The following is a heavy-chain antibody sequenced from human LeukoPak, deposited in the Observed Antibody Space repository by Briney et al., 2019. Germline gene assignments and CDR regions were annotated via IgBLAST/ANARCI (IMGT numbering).Heavy chain of an antibody. V-gene: IGHV3-30*02. CDR2: IRYDGSNK. CDR3: AKDPVVGATHYYFDY. J-gene: IGHJ4*02. Sequence: GGSLRLSCAASGFTFSSYGMHWVRQAPGKGLEWVAFIRYDGSNKYYADSVKGRFTISRDNSKNTLYLQMNSLRAEDTAVYYCAKDPVVGATHYYFDYWGQGTLVTVSS. CDR1: GFTFSSYG. D-gene: IGHD1-26*01.